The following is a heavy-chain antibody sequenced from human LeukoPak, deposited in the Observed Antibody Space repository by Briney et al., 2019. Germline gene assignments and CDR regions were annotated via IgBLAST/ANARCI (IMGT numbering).Heavy chain of an antibody. J-gene: IGHJ4*02. D-gene: IGHD5-12*01. CDR1: GGTFSSYV. V-gene: IGHV1-69*13. CDR2: IIPMFGTA. CDR3: ARDLATYDPY. Sequence: GASVKVSCKASGGTFSSYVINRVRQAPGQGLEWMGGIIPMFGTAKYAQKFQGRVTINADESASTAYMELSSLRSEDTAVYYCARDLATYDPYWGQGTLVTVSS.